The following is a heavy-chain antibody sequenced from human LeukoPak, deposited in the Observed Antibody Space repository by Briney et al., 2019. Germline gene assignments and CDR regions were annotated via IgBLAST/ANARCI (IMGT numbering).Heavy chain of an antibody. CDR2: IWYDGSKK. CDR1: GFTFSSYG. V-gene: IGHV3-33*01. Sequence: PGGSLRPSCAASGFTFSSYGMHWVRQAPGKGLEWVAVIWYDGSKKYYADSVKGRFTISRDNSKNTLYLQMNSLRAEDTAVYYCARDGRSGRYCSTTSCSTDYWGQGTLVTVSS. J-gene: IGHJ4*02. D-gene: IGHD2-2*01. CDR3: ARDGRSGRYCSTTSCSTDY.